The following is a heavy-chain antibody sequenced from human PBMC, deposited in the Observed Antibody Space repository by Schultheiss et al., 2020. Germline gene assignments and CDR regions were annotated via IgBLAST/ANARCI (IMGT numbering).Heavy chain of an antibody. J-gene: IGHJ4*02. CDR2: ISSSSSYI. CDR1: GFTFSSYS. D-gene: IGHD6-13*01. CDR3: ARETGHSRYFDY. V-gene: IGHV3-21*01. Sequence: GESLKISCAASGFTFSSYSMNWVRQAPGKGLEWVSSISSSSSYIYYADSVKGRFTISRDNAKNSLYLQMNSLRAEDTAVYYCARETGHSRYFDYWGQGSLVTVSS.